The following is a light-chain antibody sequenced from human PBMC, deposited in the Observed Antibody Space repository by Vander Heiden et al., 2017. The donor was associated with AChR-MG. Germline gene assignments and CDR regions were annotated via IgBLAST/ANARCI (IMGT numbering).Light chain of an antibody. CDR2: GAS. V-gene: IGKV3-20*01. CDR1: QSVSNY. J-gene: IGKJ3*01. CDR3: QQYGSSPFT. Sequence: EIVLTQSPGTLSLSPGERATLSCRASQSVSNYLAWYQQKPGQAPRLLISGASSRATGIPDRFSGGGSGTDFTLTISRLEPEDFAVYYCQQYGSSPFTFGPGTKVDIK.